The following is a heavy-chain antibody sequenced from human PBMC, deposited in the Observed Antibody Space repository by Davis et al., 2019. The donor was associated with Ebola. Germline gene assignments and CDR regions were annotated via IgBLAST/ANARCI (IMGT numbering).Heavy chain of an antibody. D-gene: IGHD3-10*01. V-gene: IGHV4-39*01. CDR1: GGSISSSSYY. J-gene: IGHJ4*02. CDR2: IYYSGST. Sequence: PSETLSLTCTVSGGSISSSSYYWGWLRQPPGKGLEWFGSIYYSGSTYYNPSLKSRVTISVDTSKNQFSLKLSSVTAADTAVYYCARHQAHGYYGSGGPPAYFDYWGQGTLVTVSS. CDR3: ARHQAHGYYGSGGPPAYFDY.